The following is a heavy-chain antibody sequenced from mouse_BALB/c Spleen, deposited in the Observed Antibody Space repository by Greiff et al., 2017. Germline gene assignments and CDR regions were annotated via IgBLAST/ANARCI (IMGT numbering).Heavy chain of an antibody. CDR1: GFTFSSFG. D-gene: IGHD2-4*01. J-gene: IGHJ3*01. V-gene: IGHV5-17*02. Sequence: EVKLQESGGGLVQPGGSRKLSCAASGFTFSSFGMHWVRQAPEKGLEWVAYISSGSSTIYYADTVKGRFTISRDNPKNTLFLQMTSLRSEDTAMYYCARSDYDLSWFAYWGQGTLVTVSA. CDR3: ARSDYDLSWFAY. CDR2: ISSGSSTI.